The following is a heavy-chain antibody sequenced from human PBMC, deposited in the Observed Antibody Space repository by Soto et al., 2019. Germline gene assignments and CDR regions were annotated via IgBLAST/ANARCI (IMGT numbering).Heavy chain of an antibody. CDR1: GGSFSGYY. Sequence: SETLSLTCAVYGGSFSGYYWSWIRQPPGKGLEWIGEINHSGSTNYNPSLKSRVTISVDTSKSQFSLKLSSVTAADTAVYYCARGMYSSSWYYFDYWGQGTLVTVSS. J-gene: IGHJ4*02. CDR2: INHSGST. V-gene: IGHV4-34*01. D-gene: IGHD6-13*01. CDR3: ARGMYSSSWYYFDY.